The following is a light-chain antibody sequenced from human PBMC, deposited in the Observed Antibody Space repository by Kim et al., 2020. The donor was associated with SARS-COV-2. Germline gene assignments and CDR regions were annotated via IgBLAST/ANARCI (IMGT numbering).Light chain of an antibody. J-gene: IGLJ1*01. CDR3: SSYPSTGTEV. Sequence: GPSIPISCGGITTAVIGNNYVSWYQQHPGKAPKLMIYDVTYRPSGVSSRFSGSKSGNTASLTISGLQAEDEADYYCSSYPSTGTEVFGTGTKVTVL. CDR1: TTAVIGNNY. V-gene: IGLV2-14*03. CDR2: DVT.